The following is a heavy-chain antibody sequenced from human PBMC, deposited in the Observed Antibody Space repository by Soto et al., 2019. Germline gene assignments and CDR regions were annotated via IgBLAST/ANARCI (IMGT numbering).Heavy chain of an antibody. CDR1: GGSISSYY. CDR2: IYYSGST. V-gene: IGHV4-59*08. D-gene: IGHD5-12*01. Sequence: SETLSLTCTVSGGSISSYYWSWIRQPPGKGLEWIGYIYYSGSTNYNPSLKSRVTISVDTSKNQFSLKLSSVTAADTAVYYCARRVVATPSTYYYMDVWGKGTTVTVSS. J-gene: IGHJ6*03. CDR3: ARRVVATPSTYYYMDV.